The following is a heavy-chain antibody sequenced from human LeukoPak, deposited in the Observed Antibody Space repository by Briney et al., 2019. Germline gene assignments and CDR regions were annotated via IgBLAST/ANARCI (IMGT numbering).Heavy chain of an antibody. D-gene: IGHD1-26*01. CDR1: GYTFTDYY. Sequence: ASVTVSFKASGYTFTDYYMHWVRQAPGQGLEWVGWINPNSGGTNYAQKFQGRVTMTRDTSISTAYMELSRLRSDDTAVYYCARRIVGATRYFDYWGQGTLVTVSS. V-gene: IGHV1-2*02. CDR2: INPNSGGT. CDR3: ARRIVGATRYFDY. J-gene: IGHJ4*02.